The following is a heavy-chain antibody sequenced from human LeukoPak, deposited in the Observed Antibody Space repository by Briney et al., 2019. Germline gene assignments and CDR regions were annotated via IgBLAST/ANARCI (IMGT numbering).Heavy chain of an antibody. CDR1: GGSIGSYY. CDR3: ARHRGRTWFDP. CDR2: INHSGST. J-gene: IGHJ5*02. D-gene: IGHD3-10*01. V-gene: IGHV4-34*01. Sequence: SETLSLTCTVSGGSIGSYYWSWIRQPPGKGLEWIGEINHSGSTNYNPSLKSRVTISVDTSKNQFSLKLSSVTAADTAVYYCARHRGRTWFDPWGQGTLVTVSS.